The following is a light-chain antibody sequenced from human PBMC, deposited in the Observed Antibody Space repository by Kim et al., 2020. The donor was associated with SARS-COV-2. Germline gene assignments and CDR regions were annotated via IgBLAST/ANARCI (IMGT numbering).Light chain of an antibody. CDR1: SNKVGNQG. J-gene: IGLJ2*01. Sequence: QTAIVPCIGSSNKVGNQGAAWLRQPQGHPPKLLFYRDDRRASGTSERFSASRSGNTASLTIIGLQPEDEADYYCTSWDTSLSAWLFGGGTQLTVL. CDR2: RDD. V-gene: IGLV10-54*04. CDR3: TSWDTSLSAWL.